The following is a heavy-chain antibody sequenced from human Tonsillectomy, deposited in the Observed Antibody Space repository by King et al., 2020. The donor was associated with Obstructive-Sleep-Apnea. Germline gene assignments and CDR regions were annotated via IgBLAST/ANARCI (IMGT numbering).Heavy chain of an antibody. CDR1: RFTFSNFA. J-gene: IGHJ4*02. CDR3: AKDHGYSGAQYYFDY. CDR2: ISHDGNSK. Sequence: VQLVESGGGVVQPGGSLRLSCAASRFTFSNFAMHWVRQAPGKGLEWVAFISHDGNSKYYADSVRGRFAISRDSSKNTLFLQMNSLRAEDTAVYYCAKDHGYSGAQYYFDYWGQGTLVTVSS. D-gene: IGHD6-25*01. V-gene: IGHV3-30*18.